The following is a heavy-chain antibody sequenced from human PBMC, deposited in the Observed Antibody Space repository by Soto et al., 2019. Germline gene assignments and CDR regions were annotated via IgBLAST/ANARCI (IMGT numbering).Heavy chain of an antibody. CDR2: IYYSGST. D-gene: IGHD3-22*01. CDR1: GGSISSSSYY. V-gene: IGHV4-39*07. Sequence: SETLSLTCTVSGGSISSSSYYWGWIRQPPGKGLEWIGTIYYSGSTYYNPSLKSRVTISVDTSKNQFSLELSSVTAADTAVYYCARVTYDSSGYYRYYFDYWGQGTLVT. CDR3: ARVTYDSSGYYRYYFDY. J-gene: IGHJ4*02.